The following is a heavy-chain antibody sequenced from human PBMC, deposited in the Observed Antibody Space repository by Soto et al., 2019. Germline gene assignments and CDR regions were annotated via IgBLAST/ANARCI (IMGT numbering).Heavy chain of an antibody. CDR3: AKDRRPDGAWDIDY. CDR1: GFAVSTYT. Sequence: EVKVLESGGCLVQPGGSLTLSCIASGFAVSTYTINWVRQAPGKGLEWVSSMIGDNAEKHYADSVRGRFTISRDNSENMVFLHLSGLRAEDTAVYYCAKDRRPDGAWDIDYWGQGTLVTVSS. V-gene: IGHV3-23*01. D-gene: IGHD4-17*01. J-gene: IGHJ4*02. CDR2: MIGDNAEK.